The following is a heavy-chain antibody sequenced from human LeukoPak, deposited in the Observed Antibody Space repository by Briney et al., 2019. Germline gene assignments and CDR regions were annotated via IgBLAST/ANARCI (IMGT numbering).Heavy chain of an antibody. V-gene: IGHV3-11*05. D-gene: IGHD3-22*01. CDR2: ISSSSSYT. J-gene: IGHJ4*02. CDR1: GLTLRVYY. CDR3: ATDAGYYDSSGASLYY. Sequence: GGSLRLSCAASGLTLRVYYMSWIRQAPGKGLEWVSYISSSSSYTDYADSVKGRFTISRDNAKSSLYLQMNSLRAEDTAVYYCATDAGYYDSSGASLYYWGQGTLVTVSS.